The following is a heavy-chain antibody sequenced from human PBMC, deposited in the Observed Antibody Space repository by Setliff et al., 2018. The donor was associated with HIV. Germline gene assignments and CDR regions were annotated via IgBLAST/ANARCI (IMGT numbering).Heavy chain of an antibody. Sequence: PSETLSLTCTVSGGSISSHYWNWIRQPPGKGLEWIGSTHYSGSSYYSPSLQSRVTISLDTSNNQFSLNLTSVTAADMGVYYCARGRKKTLAVSGTRYFDFWGQGTLVTVSS. CDR2: THYSGSS. D-gene: IGHD6-19*01. CDR1: GGSISSHY. J-gene: IGHJ4*02. V-gene: IGHV4-59*11. CDR3: ARGRKKTLAVSGTRYFDF.